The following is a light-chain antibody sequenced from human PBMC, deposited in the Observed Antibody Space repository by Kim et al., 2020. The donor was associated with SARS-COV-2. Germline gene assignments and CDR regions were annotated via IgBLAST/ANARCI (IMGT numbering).Light chain of an antibody. CDR2: AAT. J-gene: IGKJ4*01. V-gene: IGKV1-39*01. Sequence: DIQLAQSPPSLSASVGDSVTITCRASQGIHSYLNWYQQKPGEAPNLLIYAATRLQGGVPSRFSGSGSGTDFTLTINSLQSEDFATYYCQQSYRTPVTFGEGTKVDIK. CDR1: QGIHSY. CDR3: QQSYRTPVT.